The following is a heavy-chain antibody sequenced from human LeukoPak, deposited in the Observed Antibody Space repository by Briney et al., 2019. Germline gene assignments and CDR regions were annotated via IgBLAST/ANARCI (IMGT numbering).Heavy chain of an antibody. V-gene: IGHV1-2*02. CDR2: IDANSGGT. Sequence: EASVKVSCKTSGFTFTGYYFHWMRQAPGQGLEWMGSIDANSGGTEYAQKFQGRVTTTRDTSLSTAYMEVTSLTSDDTGVYYCARDLFWTGYYYFDFWGQGTLVTVSS. J-gene: IGHJ4*02. CDR3: ARDLFWTGYYYFDF. D-gene: IGHD3-3*01. CDR1: GFTFTGYY.